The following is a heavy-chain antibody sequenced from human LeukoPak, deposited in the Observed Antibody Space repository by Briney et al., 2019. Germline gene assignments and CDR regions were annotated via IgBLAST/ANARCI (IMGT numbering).Heavy chain of an antibody. D-gene: IGHD6-6*01. CDR3: ASIAARPPYYYYMDV. J-gene: IGHJ6*03. V-gene: IGHV3-9*01. CDR2: ITWNRGNI. CDR1: GCRFDDYA. Sequence: GGSLRLSCGASGCRFDDYAKHRVRQLPGKGLEWVSNITWNRGNIGYVDSVKGRFTISRDNAKNSLYLQMNSLRAEDTAVYYCASIAARPPYYYYMDVWGKGTTVTVSS.